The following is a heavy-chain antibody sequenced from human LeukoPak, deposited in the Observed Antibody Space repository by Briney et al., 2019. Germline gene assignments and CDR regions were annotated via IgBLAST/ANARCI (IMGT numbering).Heavy chain of an antibody. V-gene: IGHV4-39*07. Sequence: PSETLSLTCTVSGGSISSNNYYWGWIRQPPGKGLEWIGSIFYSGNTYYNPSLKSRVTISVDTSKNQFSLNLSSVTAADTAVYYCARTAYDSSDFYRFDYWGQGTLVTVSS. D-gene: IGHD3-22*01. CDR3: ARTAYDSSDFYRFDY. CDR2: IFYSGNT. CDR1: GGSISSNNYY. J-gene: IGHJ4*02.